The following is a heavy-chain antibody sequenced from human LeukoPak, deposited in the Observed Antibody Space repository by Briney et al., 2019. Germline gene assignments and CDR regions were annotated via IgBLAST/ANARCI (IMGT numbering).Heavy chain of an antibody. Sequence: ASVKVSCKSSGYTFTAYALHWVRQAPGQGLEWMGWITPSDGANCAQKFQGRVTMTRDTSMSTAYMDLNRLTSDDTAVYFCARDRYGDGFAHFDYWGQGTLVTVSS. J-gene: IGHJ4*02. CDR2: ITPSDGA. CDR3: ARDRYGDGFAHFDY. CDR1: GYTFTAYA. D-gene: IGHD5-24*01. V-gene: IGHV1-2*02.